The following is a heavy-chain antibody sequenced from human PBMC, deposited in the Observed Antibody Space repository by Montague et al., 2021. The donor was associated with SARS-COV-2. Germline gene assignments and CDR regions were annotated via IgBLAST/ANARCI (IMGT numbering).Heavy chain of an antibody. J-gene: IGHJ4*02. V-gene: IGHV4-34*01. CDR2: INHSGST. CDR3: GSFIDY. Sequence: SETLSLTCAVYGGSFSGYYLNWIRQPPGKGLEWIGEINHSGSTNYNPSPKSRVTIAVDTSKNQVSLKLTSVTAADTAVYYCGSFIDYWGQGTLVTVSS. CDR1: GGSFSGYY.